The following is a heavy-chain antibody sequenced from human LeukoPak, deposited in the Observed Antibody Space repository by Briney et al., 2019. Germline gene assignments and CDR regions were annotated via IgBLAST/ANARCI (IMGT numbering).Heavy chain of an antibody. CDR3: ARDATVEAVAGGFDY. V-gene: IGHV1-69*05. CDR1: GGTFSSYA. J-gene: IGHJ4*02. D-gene: IGHD6-19*01. CDR2: IIPIFGTA. Sequence: SVKVSCRASGGTFSSYAISWVRQAPGQGLEWMGRIIPIFGTANYAQKFQGRVTITTDESTSTAYMELSSLRSEDTAVYYCARDATVEAVAGGFDYWGQGTLVTVSS.